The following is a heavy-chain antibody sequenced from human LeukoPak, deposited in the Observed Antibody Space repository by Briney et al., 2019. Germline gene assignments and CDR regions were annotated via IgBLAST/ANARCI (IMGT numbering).Heavy chain of an antibody. V-gene: IGHV1-18*01. CDR3: ARDRGRTVVTPGPFSSDY. CDR2: ISVYDGST. D-gene: IGHD4-23*01. J-gene: IGHJ4*02. CDR1: GYTFSSYG. Sequence: ASVKVSCKASGYTFSSYGVSWVRQAPGQGLEWMGWISVYDGSTNYAQKLQGRVTLTTDTSTSTAYMELRSLRTDDTAVYYCARDRGRTVVTPGPFSSDYWGQGTLVTVSS.